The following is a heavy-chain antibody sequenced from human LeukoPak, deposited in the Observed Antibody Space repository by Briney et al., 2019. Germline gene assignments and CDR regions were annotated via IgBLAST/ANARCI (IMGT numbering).Heavy chain of an antibody. CDR3: ARVEGRYSEMLL. D-gene: IGHD6-19*01. CDR2: MNPNSGNT. CDR1: GYTFTSYD. Sequence: ASVKVSCKASGYTFTSYDINWVRQATGQGLEWMGWMNPNSGNTGYAQKFQGRVTMTRNTSISTAYMELSSLRSEDTAVYYCARVEGRYSEMLLWGQGTLVTVSS. V-gene: IGHV1-8*01. J-gene: IGHJ4*02.